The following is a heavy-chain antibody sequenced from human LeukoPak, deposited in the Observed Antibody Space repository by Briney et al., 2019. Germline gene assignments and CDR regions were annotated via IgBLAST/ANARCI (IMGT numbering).Heavy chain of an antibody. J-gene: IGHJ4*02. CDR2: ISYDGSNK. V-gene: IGHV3-30*18. D-gene: IGHD2-8*02. CDR3: AKDTSRLVVNAPLDY. Sequence: GGSLRLSCAASGFTFSSYGMHWVRQAPGKGLEWVAIISYDGSNKYSADSVKSRLTISRDNPKNTLYLQMNSLRAEDTAVYYCAKDTSRLVVNAPLDYWGQGTLVTVSS. CDR1: GFTFSSYG.